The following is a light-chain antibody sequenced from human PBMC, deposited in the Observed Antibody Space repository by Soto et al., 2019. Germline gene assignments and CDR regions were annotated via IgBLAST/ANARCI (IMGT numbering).Light chain of an antibody. CDR2: GAF. CDR3: QQYGSSPLT. V-gene: IGKV3-20*01. Sequence: EIVLTQSTGTLSLSPGERATFSCRASQSVSSNYLAWYQQKPGQAPRLLIYGAFKRATGIPDRFSGSGSGTDFTLTISRMEPEDFAVYCCQQYGSSPLTFGQGTRLEIK. J-gene: IGKJ5*01. CDR1: QSVSSNY.